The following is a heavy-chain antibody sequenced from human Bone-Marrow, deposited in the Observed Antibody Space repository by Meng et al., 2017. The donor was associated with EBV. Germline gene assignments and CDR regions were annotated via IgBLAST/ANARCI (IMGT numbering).Heavy chain of an antibody. V-gene: IGHV4-39*01. J-gene: IGHJ4*02. CDR1: GGSIRSSSLY. D-gene: IGHD3-10*01. CDR3: ASQKGYYYGSGSYSPIDS. Sequence: PLRASAPGLVRPSEPFSLTCTVSGGSIRSSSLYWGGIRQPPGKGLDWIGSIFYSGNTYYNPSLESRISISVDTSKNQFSLNLSSVTAADTAVYYCASQKGYYYGSGSYSPIDSWGQGSLVTVSS. CDR2: IFYSGNT.